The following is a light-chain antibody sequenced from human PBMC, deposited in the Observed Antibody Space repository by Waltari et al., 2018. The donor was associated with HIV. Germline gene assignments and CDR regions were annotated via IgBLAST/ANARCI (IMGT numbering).Light chain of an antibody. CDR1: QSVQEF. CDR2: DAS. V-gene: IGKV3-11*01. J-gene: IGKJ4*01. CDR3: QHRTTWPPT. Sequence: EIVFTQSPPILSVSLGETATLSCRASQSVQEFLAWYQRRPGQAPRLGVYDASKRAAGVPARFSGSGFGTDFTLTISGLEPEDVALYYCQHRTTWPPTVGGGTRVEIE.